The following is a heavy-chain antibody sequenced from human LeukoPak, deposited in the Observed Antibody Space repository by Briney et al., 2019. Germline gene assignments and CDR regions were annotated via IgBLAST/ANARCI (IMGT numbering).Heavy chain of an antibody. Sequence: PGESLKISREGSGYSFTSYWIGWVRQMPGKGLEWMGMIYPDNSDTTYSPSFQGQVTISADKSINTAYLQWNSLQASVTAMYYCVRRAYYYASGSYIWFDPWGQGTLVTVSS. J-gene: IGHJ5*02. V-gene: IGHV5-51*01. CDR1: GYSFTSYW. CDR3: VRRAYYYASGSYIWFDP. D-gene: IGHD3-10*01. CDR2: IYPDNSDT.